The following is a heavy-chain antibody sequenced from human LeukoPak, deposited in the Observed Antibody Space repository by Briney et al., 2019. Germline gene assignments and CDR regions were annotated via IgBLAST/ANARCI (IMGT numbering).Heavy chain of an antibody. CDR3: ARDGYYGSGSYPFDY. CDR1: GGTFSSYA. V-gene: IGHV1-69*13. CDR2: IIPIFGTA. J-gene: IGHJ4*02. D-gene: IGHD3-10*01. Sequence: SVKVSCKASGGTFSSYAISWVRQAPGQGLEWMGGIIPIFGTANYAQKFQGRVTITADESTSTAYMELSSLRSEDTAVYYCARDGYYGSGSYPFDYWGQGTLVTVSS.